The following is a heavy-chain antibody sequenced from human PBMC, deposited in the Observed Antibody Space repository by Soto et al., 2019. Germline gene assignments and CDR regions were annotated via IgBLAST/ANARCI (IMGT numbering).Heavy chain of an antibody. CDR3: STGGKYYGMDV. J-gene: IGHJ6*02. D-gene: IGHD1-26*01. CDR1: GFSFSKAW. V-gene: IGHV3-15*01. Sequence: GGSLRLSCAASGFSFSKAWMSWVRQAPGKGLEWVGPVKSKADGGTVDYAAPVKGRFTISRDDSKNTQYLQMNSLRTEDTAVYYCSTGGKYYGMDVWGQGTTVTVSS. CDR2: VKSKADGGTV.